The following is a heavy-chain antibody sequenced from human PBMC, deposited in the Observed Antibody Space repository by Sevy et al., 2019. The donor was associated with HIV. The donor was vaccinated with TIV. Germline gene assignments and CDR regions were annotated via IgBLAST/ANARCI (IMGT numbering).Heavy chain of an antibody. V-gene: IGHV3-66*01. J-gene: IGHJ4*02. D-gene: IGHD5-18*01. CDR2: IHSDDTT. CDR3: ARGKSGYGYALNY. Sequence: GGSLRLSCAASGFTFSNAAMNWVRQAPGKGLEGVSVIHSDDTTYHADSVKDRFTISRDNFKNTLYLHMSSLRAEDTAVYYCARGKSGYGYALNYWGQGTLVTVSS. CDR1: GFTFSNAA.